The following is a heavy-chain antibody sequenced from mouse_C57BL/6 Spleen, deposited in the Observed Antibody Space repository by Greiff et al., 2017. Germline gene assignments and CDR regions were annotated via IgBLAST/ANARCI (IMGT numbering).Heavy chain of an antibody. D-gene: IGHD1-1*01. CDR2: ISAGGSYT. CDR1: GFTFSSYA. Sequence: EVKLVESGGGLVKPGGSLKLSCAASGFTFSSYAMSWVRRTPEKRLEWVATISAGGSYTYYPDNVKGRTTISKDNAKNNLYLQMSHLKSEDTAMYCCARDQYYYGSSFGYWGQGTTLTV. V-gene: IGHV5-4*03. CDR3: ARDQYYYGSSFGY. J-gene: IGHJ2*01.